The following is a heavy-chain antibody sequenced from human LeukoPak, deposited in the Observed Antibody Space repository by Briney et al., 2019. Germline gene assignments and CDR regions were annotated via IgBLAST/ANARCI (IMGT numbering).Heavy chain of an antibody. CDR1: GYTFTGYY. CDR2: INPNSGGT. Sequence: ASVKVSCKASGYTFTGYYMHWVRQAPGQGPEWMGWINPNSGGTNYAQKFQGRVTMTRDTSISTAYMELSRLRSDDTAVYYCARGLHGRKRGGSCYFVYWGQGTLVTVSS. J-gene: IGHJ4*02. D-gene: IGHD2-15*01. V-gene: IGHV1-2*02. CDR3: ARGLHGRKRGGSCYFVY.